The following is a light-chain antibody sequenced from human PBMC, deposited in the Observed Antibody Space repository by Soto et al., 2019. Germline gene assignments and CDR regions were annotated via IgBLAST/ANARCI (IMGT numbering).Light chain of an antibody. J-gene: IGLJ1*01. Sequence: SYELTQPLSVSVALEQTARITCGGNNIGRKNVHWYQQKPGRAPVLVIYRNNNRPSGIPERFSGSNSGNTATLTISRAQAGDESDYYCQVWDSSTYVFGTGTKVTVL. V-gene: IGLV3-9*01. CDR2: RNN. CDR3: QVWDSSTYV. CDR1: NIGRKN.